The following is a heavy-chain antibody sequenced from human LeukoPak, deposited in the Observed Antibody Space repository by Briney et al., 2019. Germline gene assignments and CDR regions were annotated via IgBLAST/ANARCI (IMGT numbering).Heavy chain of an antibody. D-gene: IGHD3-10*01. CDR3: AREVVRGVIDY. Sequence: GGSLRLSCAASGFTFSSYEMNWVRQDPGKGLEWVSYISSSGSTIYYADSVKGRFTISRDNAKNSLYLQMNSLRAEDTAVYYCAREVVRGVIDYWGQGTLVTVSS. CDR2: ISSSGSTI. J-gene: IGHJ4*02. CDR1: GFTFSSYE. V-gene: IGHV3-48*03.